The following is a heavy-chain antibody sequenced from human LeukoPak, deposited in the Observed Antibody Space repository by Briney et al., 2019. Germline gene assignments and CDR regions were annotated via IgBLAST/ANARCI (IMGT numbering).Heavy chain of an antibody. CDR3: ARDLRRLWFGELRGGYYMDV. V-gene: IGHV1-46*01. CDR1: GYTFTSYY. CDR2: INPSGGSI. Sequence: ASVKVSCKASGYTFTSYYMHWVRQAPGQGLEWMGIINPSGGSISYAQKFQGRVTMTRDTSISTAYMELSRLRSDDTAVYYCARDLRRLWFGELRGGYYMDVWGKGTTVTVSS. D-gene: IGHD3-10*01. J-gene: IGHJ6*03.